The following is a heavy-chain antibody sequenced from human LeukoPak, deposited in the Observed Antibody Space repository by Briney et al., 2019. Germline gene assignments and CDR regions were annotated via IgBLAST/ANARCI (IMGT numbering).Heavy chain of an antibody. Sequence: PSETLSITCAVSGDSISSSNWWSWVRQPPGKGLEWIGEIYHSGNINYNPSLASRVIISVDKSKNQFSLKLSSVTAADTAVYYCATASTLDAFDIWGQGTMVTVSS. CDR1: GDSISSSNW. CDR3: ATASTLDAFDI. J-gene: IGHJ3*02. CDR2: IYHSGNI. V-gene: IGHV4-4*02.